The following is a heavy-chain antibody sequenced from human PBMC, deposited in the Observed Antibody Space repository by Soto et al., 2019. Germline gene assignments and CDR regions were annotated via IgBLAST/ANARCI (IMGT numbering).Heavy chain of an antibody. V-gene: IGHV1-18*01. CDR2: ISAYNGKT. D-gene: IGHD3-10*01. CDR1: GYTFTSYG. Sequence: ASVKVSCKASGYTFTSYGISWVRQAPGQGLEWMGWISAYNGKTNYAQKLQGRVTMTTDTSTSTAYMELRSLRSDDTAVYYCARDRNILLWFGESNFDYWGQGTLVTVSS. CDR3: ARDRNILLWFGESNFDY. J-gene: IGHJ4*02.